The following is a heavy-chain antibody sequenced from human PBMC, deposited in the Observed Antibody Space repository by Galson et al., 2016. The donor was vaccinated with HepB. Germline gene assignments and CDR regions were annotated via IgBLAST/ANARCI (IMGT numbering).Heavy chain of an antibody. CDR3: ARGDCGGDCYVDY. CDR1: GGPISSSY. CDR2: LYYMGST. Sequence: SETLSLTCTVSGGPISSSYWSWIRQPPGKGLEWIGYLYYMGSTNYNPSLKSRVTISVDTSKNQFSLKLSSVTAADTAVYYCARGDCGGDCYVDYWWQGTLVTVSS. D-gene: IGHD2-21*01. V-gene: IGHV4-59*01. J-gene: IGHJ4*02.